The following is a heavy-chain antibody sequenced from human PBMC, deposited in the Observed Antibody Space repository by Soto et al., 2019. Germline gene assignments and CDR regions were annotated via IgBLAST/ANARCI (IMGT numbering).Heavy chain of an antibody. Sequence: QVQLVQSGAEVKKPGASVKVSCKASGYSFATYGFSWVRQAPGQGLECVGWISAHNGDTHYSQKFQGRVTLTTDTSTKSGYMELRSLTSDDTAVYFCATEPIYYNDGSGYYPLGPWGQGTLVTVSS. V-gene: IGHV1-18*04. CDR1: GYSFATYG. J-gene: IGHJ5*02. CDR3: ATEPIYYNDGSGYYPLGP. D-gene: IGHD3-22*01. CDR2: ISAHNGDT.